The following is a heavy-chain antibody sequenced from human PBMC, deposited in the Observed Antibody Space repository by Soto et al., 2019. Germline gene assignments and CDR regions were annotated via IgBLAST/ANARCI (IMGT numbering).Heavy chain of an antibody. CDR3: ATSPYGSGSYAGSIPI. Sequence: QVQLVQSGAEVKKPGASVKVSCKASGYTFTGYYMHWVRQAPGQGLEWMGWINPNSGGTNYAQKFQGRVTMTRDTSISTAYMELSRLRSDDTAVYYCATSPYGSGSYAGSIPIWGQGTMVTVSS. CDR1: GYTFTGYY. V-gene: IGHV1-2*02. CDR2: INPNSGGT. J-gene: IGHJ3*02. D-gene: IGHD3-10*01.